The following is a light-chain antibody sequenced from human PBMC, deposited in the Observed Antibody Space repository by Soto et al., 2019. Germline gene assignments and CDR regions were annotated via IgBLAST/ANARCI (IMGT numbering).Light chain of an antibody. Sequence: QSVLTQPPSASGTPGQRVTISCSGSNSNSGSNYVYWYQQFPGTAPKLLIYSNIQRPSGVPARFSGSKSGTIAYLAISGLRSEDEADYYCAAWDNSLNGRVFGGGIKVTVL. CDR3: AAWDNSLNGRV. V-gene: IGLV1-47*02. CDR1: NSNSGSNY. CDR2: SNI. J-gene: IGLJ3*02.